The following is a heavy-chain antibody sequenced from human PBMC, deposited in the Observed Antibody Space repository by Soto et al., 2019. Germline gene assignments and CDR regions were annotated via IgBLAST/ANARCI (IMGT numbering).Heavy chain of an antibody. V-gene: IGHV4-31*03. CDR2: IYYSGST. J-gene: IGHJ4*02. Sequence: QVQLQEPGPGLVKPSQTLSLTCTVSGGSISSGGYYWSWIRQHPGKGLEWIGYIYYSGSTYYNPSLKSRVTISVDTSKNQFSLKLSSVTAADTAVYYCARDTWFGESPRAYFDYWGQGTLVTVSS. CDR1: GGSISSGGYY. D-gene: IGHD3-10*01. CDR3: ARDTWFGESPRAYFDY.